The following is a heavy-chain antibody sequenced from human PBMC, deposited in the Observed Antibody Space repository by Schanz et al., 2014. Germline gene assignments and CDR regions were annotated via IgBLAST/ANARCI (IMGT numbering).Heavy chain of an antibody. J-gene: IGHJ3*01. CDR1: GGTFSSST. V-gene: IGHV1-69*02. CDR2: INPILDKT. D-gene: IGHD3-10*01. CDR3: AANSHVRMVRGSNAFDA. Sequence: QVQLVQSGAEVKTPGPSVSVSCKASGGTFSSSTLTWVRQAPGQGLEWMGRINPILDKTNYAQKFQGRVTMTEDTTTETAYMELSGRRDDDTAVYCGAANSHVRMVRGSNAFDAWGQGTMVTVSS.